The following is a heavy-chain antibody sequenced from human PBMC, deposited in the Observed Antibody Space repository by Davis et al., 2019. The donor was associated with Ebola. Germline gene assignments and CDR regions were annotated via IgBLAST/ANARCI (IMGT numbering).Heavy chain of an antibody. CDR2: ISSSSSYI. CDR1: GFTFSSYS. CDR3: ARAVWTGTADFDY. J-gene: IGHJ4*02. Sequence: PGGSLRLSCAASGFTFSSYSMNWVRQAPGKGLEWVSSISSSSSYIYYADSVKGRFTISRDNAKNLVYLQMNSLRAEDTAVYYCARAVWTGTADFDYWGQGTLVTVSS. D-gene: IGHD3/OR15-3a*01. V-gene: IGHV3-21*01.